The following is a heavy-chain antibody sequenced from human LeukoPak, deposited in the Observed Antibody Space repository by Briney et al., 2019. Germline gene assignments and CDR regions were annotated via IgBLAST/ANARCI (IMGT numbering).Heavy chain of an antibody. V-gene: IGHV3-15*01. CDR2: IKSETDGGTT. CDR3: TVRHYSRL. CDR1: EFTFSSSY. Sequence: GGSLRLSCAASEFTFSSSYMRWVRQAPGKGLEWVGHIKSETDGGTTDYAAPVRGRFTISRDASKNIVYLQMDSLKPEDTGLYYCTVRHYSRLWGQGTLVTVSS. D-gene: IGHD3-9*01. J-gene: IGHJ4*02.